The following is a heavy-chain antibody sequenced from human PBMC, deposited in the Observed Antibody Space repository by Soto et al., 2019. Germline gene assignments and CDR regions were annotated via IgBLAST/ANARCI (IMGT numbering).Heavy chain of an antibody. CDR1: GGSISGYY. CDR3: ARGGFDAFDI. Sequence: PSETLSLTCTVSGGSISGYYWSWLRQPPGKGLEWIGYIYSIGSTNYNPSLKSRVTISVDTSKNQFSLKLSSVTAADTAVYYCARGGFDAFDIWGQGTMVTVSS. V-gene: IGHV4-59*12. J-gene: IGHJ3*02. CDR2: IYSIGST.